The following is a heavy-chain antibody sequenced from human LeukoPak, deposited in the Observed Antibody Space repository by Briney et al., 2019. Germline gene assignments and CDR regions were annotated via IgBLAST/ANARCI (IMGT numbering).Heavy chain of an antibody. CDR2: IYYSGST. V-gene: IGHV4-39*02. D-gene: IGHD6-19*01. CDR1: GGSISSSSYY. J-gene: IGHJ5*02. Sequence: SETLSLTCTVSGGSISSSSYYWGWIRQPPGKGLEWIGSIYYSGSTYYNPSLKSRVTISVDTSKNQFSLKLSSVTAADTAVYHCARDGWRWFDPWGQGTLVTVSS. CDR3: ARDGWRWFDP.